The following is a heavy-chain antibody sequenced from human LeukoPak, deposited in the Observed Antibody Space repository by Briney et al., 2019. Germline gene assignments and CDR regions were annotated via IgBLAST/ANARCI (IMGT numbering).Heavy chain of an antibody. V-gene: IGHV3-23*01. Sequence: GGSLRLSCAASGFTFSNYAMTWVRQAPGKGLEWVSSIGGTGERTYYPDSVKGHFTISRDNSKNTLYLQMNSLRAEDTAVYYCATHSTLDPNYYYYMDVWGKGTTVTVSS. CDR2: IGGTGERT. CDR3: ATHSTLDPNYYYYMDV. D-gene: IGHD3/OR15-3a*01. J-gene: IGHJ6*03. CDR1: GFTFSNYA.